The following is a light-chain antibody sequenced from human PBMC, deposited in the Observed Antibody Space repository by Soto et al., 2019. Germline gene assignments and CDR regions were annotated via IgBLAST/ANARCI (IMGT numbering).Light chain of an antibody. Sequence: RVSLSAVAVSASVRDRVTITCRASQSISSYLNWYQQKPGKAPKLLIYAASSLQSGVPSRFSGSGSGTDFTFTISFLQSEDVISYSCQDSYNQPQPFDQRTK. V-gene: IGKV1-39*01. CDR2: AAS. J-gene: IGKJ1*01. CDR1: QSISSY. CDR3: QDSYNQPQP.